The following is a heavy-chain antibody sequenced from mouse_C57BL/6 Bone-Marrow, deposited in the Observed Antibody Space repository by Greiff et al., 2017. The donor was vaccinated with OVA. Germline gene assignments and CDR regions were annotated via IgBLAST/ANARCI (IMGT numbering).Heavy chain of an antibody. D-gene: IGHD2-5*01. Sequence: VQLQQSVAELVRPGASVKLSCTASGFNIQNTYMHWVKQRPEQGLEWIGRIDPANGNTKYAPKFQGKATITADTSSNTAYLQLSSLTSEDTAIYYCARSSNYDYFDYWGQGTTLTVSS. V-gene: IGHV14-3*01. CDR2: IDPANGNT. J-gene: IGHJ2*01. CDR3: ARSSNYDYFDY. CDR1: GFNIQNTY.